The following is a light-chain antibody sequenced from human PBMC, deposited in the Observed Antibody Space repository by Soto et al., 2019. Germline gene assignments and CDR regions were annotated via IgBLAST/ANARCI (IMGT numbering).Light chain of an antibody. CDR2: RNN. Sequence: QSVLTQPPSASGTPGQRVTISCSGSSSNIGSNTVNWYQQLPGTAPKLLIYRNNQRPSGVPARFSGSKAGTSASLAISGLRSEDEAHYFCASWDVTLSAVFGGGTKLTVL. V-gene: IGLV1-44*01. CDR3: ASWDVTLSAV. J-gene: IGLJ2*01. CDR1: SSNIGSNT.